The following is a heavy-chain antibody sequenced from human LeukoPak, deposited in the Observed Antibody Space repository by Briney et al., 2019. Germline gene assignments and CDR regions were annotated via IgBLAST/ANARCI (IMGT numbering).Heavy chain of an antibody. CDR3: ARVGKGTVSKSYYYYYYMDV. V-gene: IGHV3-74*01. CDR1: GFSFNDYW. D-gene: IGHD1-26*01. Sequence: GGSLRLSCAASGFSFNDYWMHWVRQVPGKGLMWVSRINTDGSSATYAGSVKGRFTISRDNAKNTLYLEMKTLRAEDTAVYYCARVGKGTVSKSYYYYYYMDVWGKGTTVTVSS. CDR2: INTDGSSA. J-gene: IGHJ6*03.